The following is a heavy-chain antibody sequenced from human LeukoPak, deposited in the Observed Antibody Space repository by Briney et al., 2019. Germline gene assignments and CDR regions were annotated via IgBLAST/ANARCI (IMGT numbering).Heavy chain of an antibody. CDR1: GFTFSSYA. CDR3: AKEEGYYYDSGGYYVEYFQH. Sequence: PGRSLRLSCAASGFTFSSYAMHWVRQAPGKGLEWVAVISYDGSNKYYADSVKGRFTISRDNSKNTLYLQMNSLRAEDTAVYYCAKEEGYYYDSGGYYVEYFQHWGQGTLVTVSS. D-gene: IGHD3-22*01. V-gene: IGHV3-30-3*01. CDR2: ISYDGSNK. J-gene: IGHJ1*01.